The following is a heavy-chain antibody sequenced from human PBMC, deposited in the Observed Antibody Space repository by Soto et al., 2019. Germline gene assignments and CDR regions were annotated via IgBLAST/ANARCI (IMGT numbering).Heavy chain of an antibody. Sequence: PSETLSLTCTVSGGSIIRGGYYWIWVRQNPRRGLEWIGNIYYSGNTYYNPSLKSRLTISVDTSKNQFSLNLSSVTAADTAVYYCARDRLMATAGTARHYFGLDVWGQGTTVTVSS. J-gene: IGHJ6*02. V-gene: IGHV4-31*03. CDR1: GGSIIRGGYY. CDR2: IYYSGNT. D-gene: IGHD5-18*01. CDR3: ARDRLMATAGTARHYFGLDV.